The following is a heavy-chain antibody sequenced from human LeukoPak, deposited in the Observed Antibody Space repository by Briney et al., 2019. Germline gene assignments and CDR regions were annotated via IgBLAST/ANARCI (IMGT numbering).Heavy chain of an antibody. CDR3: ARERVNNGGKGGFDP. V-gene: IGHV3-11*01. CDR1: GFSFTNYW. J-gene: IGHJ5*02. D-gene: IGHD4-23*01. CDR2: ISSSGTTK. Sequence: PGGSLRLSCAASGFSFTNYWMSWVRQAPGRGLEWVSYISSSGTTKYYADSVKGRFTISRDNAKNSLYLQMNSLRAEDTAVYSCARERVNNGGKGGFDPWGQGTLVTVSS.